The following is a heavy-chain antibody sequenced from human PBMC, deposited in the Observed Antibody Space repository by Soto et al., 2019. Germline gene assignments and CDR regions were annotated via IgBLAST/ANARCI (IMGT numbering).Heavy chain of an antibody. D-gene: IGHD6-13*01. CDR2: INPSGGST. CDR3: ARDGPHIPAVGDV. J-gene: IGHJ6*02. V-gene: IGHV1-46*01. Sequence: GASVKVSCKASGYTFTSYYMHWVRQAPGQGLEWMGIINPSGGSTSYAQKFQGRVTMTRDTSTSTVYMELSSLRSEDTAAYYCARDGPHIPAVGDVWGQGTTVTVSS. CDR1: GYTFTSYY.